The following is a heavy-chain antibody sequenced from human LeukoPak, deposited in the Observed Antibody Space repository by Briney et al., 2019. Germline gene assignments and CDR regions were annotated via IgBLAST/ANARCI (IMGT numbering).Heavy chain of an antibody. CDR1: GFTFSSYA. CDR2: LSGNGAKT. V-gene: IGHV3-23*01. J-gene: IGHJ4*02. D-gene: IGHD4-17*01. Sequence: GGSMRLSCAASGFTFSSYALSWVRQAPGRGLEWVSALSGNGAKTYYADSVKGRFTVYRDNSKNTLYLQMNSLRVDDTAIYYCAKDHGDYSFDHWGQGTLVTVSS. CDR3: AKDHGDYSFDH.